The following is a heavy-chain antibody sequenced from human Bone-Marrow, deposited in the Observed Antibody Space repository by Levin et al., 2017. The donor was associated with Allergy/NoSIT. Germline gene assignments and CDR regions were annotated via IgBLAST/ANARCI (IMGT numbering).Heavy chain of an antibody. CDR1: GGSISRYY. D-gene: IGHD1-1*01. CDR3: ARGRTATRDFDY. CDR2: MYDSGRP. J-gene: IGHJ4*02. Sequence: SCTVSGGSISRYYCSWIRQPPGKGLEWIGYMYDSGRPNYKPSLKSRVTMSIDTSKNQFSLKLSSVTAADTAVYYCARGRTATRDFDYWGQGILVTVSS. V-gene: IGHV4-59*01.